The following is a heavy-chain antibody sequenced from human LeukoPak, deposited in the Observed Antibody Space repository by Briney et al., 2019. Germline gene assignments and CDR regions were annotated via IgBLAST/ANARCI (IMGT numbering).Heavy chain of an antibody. CDR3: ARGRRELAFDI. J-gene: IGHJ3*02. CDR1: GYTFTGYY. CDR2: INPNSGGT. Sequence: GASVKVSCKASGYTFTGYYMHWVRQAPGQGLEWMGWINPNSGGTNYAQNFQGRVIMTRDTSISSTYMELRRLTSDDTAVYYCARGRRELAFDIWGQGTMVTVSS. V-gene: IGHV1-2*02. D-gene: IGHD1-7*01.